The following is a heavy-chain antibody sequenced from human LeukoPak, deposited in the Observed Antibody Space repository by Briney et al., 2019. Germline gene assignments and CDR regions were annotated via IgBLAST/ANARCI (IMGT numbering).Heavy chain of an antibody. D-gene: IGHD6-19*01. CDR2: IYYSGST. Sequence: SETLSLTCTVSGGSISSSSYYWGWIRQPPGKGLEWIGSIYYSGSTYYKPSLKSRVTISVDTSKNQLSMKLSSVTAADTAIYYCARVPKYSSGWYRNAFDMWGQGTLVTVSS. CDR1: GGSISSSSYY. J-gene: IGHJ3*02. CDR3: ARVPKYSSGWYRNAFDM. V-gene: IGHV4-39*07.